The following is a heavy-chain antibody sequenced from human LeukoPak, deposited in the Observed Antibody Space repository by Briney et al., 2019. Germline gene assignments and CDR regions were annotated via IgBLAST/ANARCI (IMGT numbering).Heavy chain of an antibody. V-gene: IGHV1-69*06. CDR2: IIPIFGTA. CDR1: GGTFSSYA. J-gene: IGHJ6*03. D-gene: IGHD3-16*01. Sequence: SVKVSCKASGGTFSSYAISWVRQAPGQGLEWMGGIIPIFGTANYAQKFQGRVTITADKSTNTAYMELSSLRSEDTAVYYCASADRTFAYYYYYMDVWGKGTTVTVSS. CDR3: ASADRTFAYYYYYMDV.